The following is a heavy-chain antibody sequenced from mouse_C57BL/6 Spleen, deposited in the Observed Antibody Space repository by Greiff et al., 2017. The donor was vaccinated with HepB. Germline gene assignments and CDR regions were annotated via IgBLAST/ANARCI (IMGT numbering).Heavy chain of an antibody. J-gene: IGHJ3*01. D-gene: IGHD2-4*01. CDR3: ARCFYDYGAGFAY. CDR2: IDPSDSYT. CDR1: GYTFTSYW. Sequence: QVQLQQPGAELVMPGASVKLSCKASGYTFTSYWMHWVKQRPGQGLEWIGEIDPSDSYTNYNQKFKGKSTLTVDKSSSTAYMQLSSLTSEDSAVYYCARCFYDYGAGFAYWGQGTLVTVSA. V-gene: IGHV1-69*01.